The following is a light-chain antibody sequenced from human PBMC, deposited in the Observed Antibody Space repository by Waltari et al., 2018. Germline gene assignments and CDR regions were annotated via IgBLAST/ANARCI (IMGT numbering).Light chain of an antibody. CDR2: NDS. J-gene: IGLJ2*01. CDR3: QVWDTSSDHVV. CDR1: NIGSKS. V-gene: IGLV3-21*04. Sequence: SYVLTQAPSVSVAPGKTARITCGGNNIGSKSVHWYQQNPGQAPVLVIYNDSDRPSGIPERFSGSNSGNTATLTISRVEGGDEADYYCQVWDTSSDHVVFGGGTKLTVL.